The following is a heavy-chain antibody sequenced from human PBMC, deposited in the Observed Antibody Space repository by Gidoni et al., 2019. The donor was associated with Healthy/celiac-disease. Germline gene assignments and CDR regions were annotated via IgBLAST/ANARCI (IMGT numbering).Heavy chain of an antibody. CDR3: ATDRRLADPHRDEKGSAFDI. J-gene: IGHJ3*02. D-gene: IGHD3-10*01. CDR2: FDPEDGET. V-gene: IGHV1-24*01. CDR1: GYTLTELS. Sequence: QVQLVQSGAEVKKPGAPVKVSCKVPGYTLTELSMPWVRQAPGKGLEWMGGFDPEDGETIYAQKFQGRVTMTEDTSTDTAYMELSSLRSEDTAVYYCATDRRLADPHRDEKGSAFDIWGQGTMVTVSS.